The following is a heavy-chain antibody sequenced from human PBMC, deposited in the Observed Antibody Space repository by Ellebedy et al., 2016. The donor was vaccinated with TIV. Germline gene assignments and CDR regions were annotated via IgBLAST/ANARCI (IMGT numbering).Heavy chain of an antibody. CDR3: ARDLYGPDN. J-gene: IGHJ4*02. CDR1: GFTFNNYW. Sequence: GESLKISCAASGFTFNNYWMDWVRQVPGKGLVWVSHINNDGSTTWYADSVKGRFTISRDSAKNTVYLQMNSLRVEDTAVYYCARDLYGPDNWGQGTLVTVSS. CDR2: INNDGSTT. V-gene: IGHV3-74*01. D-gene: IGHD4-17*01.